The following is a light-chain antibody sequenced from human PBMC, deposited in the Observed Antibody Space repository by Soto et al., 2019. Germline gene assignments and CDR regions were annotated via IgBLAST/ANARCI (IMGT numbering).Light chain of an antibody. V-gene: IGLV2-14*01. Sequence: QSALTQPASVSGSPGQSITISCTGTSSDVGGYNYVSWYQQYPGKAPKLMIYEVSNRPSGVSNRFSGSKSGNTASLTISGLQAEDESDYYCSSDTSSNAPVVFGGGNKLTVL. J-gene: IGLJ2*01. CDR1: SSDVGGYNY. CDR2: EVS. CDR3: SSDTSSNAPVV.